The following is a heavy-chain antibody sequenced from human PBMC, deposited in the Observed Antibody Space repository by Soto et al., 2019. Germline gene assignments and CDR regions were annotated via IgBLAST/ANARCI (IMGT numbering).Heavy chain of an antibody. D-gene: IGHD6-13*01. CDR1: GFTVSSYG. J-gene: IGHJ4*02. V-gene: IGHV3-33*01. CDR3: ARWGIAAGDY. Sequence: QVQLVESGGGVVQPGRSLRLSCAASGFTVSSYGMHWVRQAPGKGLEWVAVIWYDGSNKYYADSVKGRFTISRDNSKNTLYLQMNSLRAEDTAVYYCARWGIAAGDYWGQGTLVTVSS. CDR2: IWYDGSNK.